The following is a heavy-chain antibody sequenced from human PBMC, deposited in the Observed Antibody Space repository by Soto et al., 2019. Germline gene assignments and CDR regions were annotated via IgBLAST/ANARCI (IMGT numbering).Heavy chain of an antibody. D-gene: IGHD1-1*01. Sequence: ASVKVSCKVSGSTFTSNGIGWVRQAPGQGLEWMGWISAYNGNTNYAQKLQGRVTMTTDTSTSTAYMELRSLRSDDTAVYYCARDRMSSTGTGFYYYYGMDVWGQGTTVTVSS. CDR1: GSTFTSNG. CDR2: ISAYNGNT. V-gene: IGHV1-18*04. CDR3: ARDRMSSTGTGFYYYYGMDV. J-gene: IGHJ6*02.